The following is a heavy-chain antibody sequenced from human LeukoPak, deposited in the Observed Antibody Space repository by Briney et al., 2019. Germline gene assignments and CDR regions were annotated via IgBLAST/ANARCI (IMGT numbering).Heavy chain of an antibody. Sequence: SETLSHTCAVYGGSFSGYYWSWIRQPPGKGLEWIGEINHSGSTNYNPSLKSRVTISVDTSKNQFSLKLSSVTAADTAVYYCARERCSSTSCHRISGFRYWGQGTLVTVSS. D-gene: IGHD2-2*01. CDR3: ARERCSSTSCHRISGFRY. CDR2: INHSGST. J-gene: IGHJ4*02. V-gene: IGHV4-34*01. CDR1: GGSFSGYY.